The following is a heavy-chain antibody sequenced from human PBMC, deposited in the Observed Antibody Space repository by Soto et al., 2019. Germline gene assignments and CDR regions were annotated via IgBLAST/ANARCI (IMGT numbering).Heavy chain of an antibody. CDR2: SSAYNGDT. CDR3: ARARADAFVPFDF. Sequence: QVQLVQSGGEVKKPGASVKVSCKASGYTFADSGISWVRQAPGQGLEWLGGSSAYNGDTEYAQKFQGRVTMTTDPSTSTAYIELRSLTSDDTAVYYCARARADAFVPFDFWGQGTLVTVSS. CDR1: GYTFADSG. J-gene: IGHJ4*02. D-gene: IGHD2-2*01. V-gene: IGHV1-18*01.